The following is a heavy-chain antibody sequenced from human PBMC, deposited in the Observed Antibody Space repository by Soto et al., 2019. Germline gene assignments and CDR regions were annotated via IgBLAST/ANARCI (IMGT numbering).Heavy chain of an antibody. CDR2: ISTSGDST. CDR1: GFTFSTYT. V-gene: IGHV3-21*01. J-gene: IGHJ3*01. CDR3: TRAGEPL. Sequence: EAQLVESGGGLVKPGGSLRLACAASGFTFSTYTLHWVRQAPGKGLEWVSSISTSGDSTYYEDSLRGRFTISRDNAMTSLYLQMDSLRVEDTAMYYCTRAGEPLWGQGTMVTVSS. D-gene: IGHD1-1*01.